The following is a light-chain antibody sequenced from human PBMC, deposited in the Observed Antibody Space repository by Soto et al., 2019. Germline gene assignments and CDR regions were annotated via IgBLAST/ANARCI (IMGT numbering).Light chain of an antibody. V-gene: IGLV1-51*02. J-gene: IGLJ2*01. CDR3: GTWDSSLSAVV. CDR1: SSNIGNNY. Sequence: QSALTQPPSVSAAPGQKVTISCSGSSSNIGNNYVSWYQQLPGTAPTLLIYENNKRPSGIPDRFSGSKSGTSATLGITGLQTGDEADYYCGTWDSSLSAVVFGGGTKVTVL. CDR2: ENN.